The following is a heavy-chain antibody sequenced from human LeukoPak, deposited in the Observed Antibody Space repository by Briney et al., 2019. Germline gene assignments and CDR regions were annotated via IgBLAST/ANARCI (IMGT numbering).Heavy chain of an antibody. CDR2: INPSGRST. Sequence: ASVKVSCKASGYTFTSNHIHWVRQAPGQGLEWMGIINPSGRSTNYAHKFQGRVTMTSDTSTSTVYMELSSLRSEDTAAYYCAREQGQVPGPLVVAGTYYFDYWGQGTLVTVSS. J-gene: IGHJ4*02. CDR1: GYTFTSNH. D-gene: IGHD2-15*01. CDR3: AREQGQVPGPLVVAGTYYFDY. V-gene: IGHV1-46*01.